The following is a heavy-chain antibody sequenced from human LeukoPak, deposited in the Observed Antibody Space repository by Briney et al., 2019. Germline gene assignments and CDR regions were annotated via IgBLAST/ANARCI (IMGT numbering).Heavy chain of an antibody. CDR1: GGSISSGDYY. D-gene: IGHD1-26*01. Sequence: SQTLSLTCTVSGGSISSGDYYWSWIRQPPGKGLEWIGYTYYSGNTYYSPSLKSRVTISVDTSKNQFSLKLSSVTAADTAVYYCARVRVGWFDPWGQGTLVTVSS. CDR2: TYYSGNT. J-gene: IGHJ5*02. V-gene: IGHV4-30-4*01. CDR3: ARVRVGWFDP.